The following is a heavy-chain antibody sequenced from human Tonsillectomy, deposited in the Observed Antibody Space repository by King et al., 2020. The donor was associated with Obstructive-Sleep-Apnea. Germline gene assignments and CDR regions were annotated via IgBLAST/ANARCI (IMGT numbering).Heavy chain of an antibody. CDR2: IRYDGSNK. J-gene: IGHJ4*02. V-gene: IGHV3-30*02. CDR1: GFTFSSYG. D-gene: IGHD1-26*01. Sequence: QLVQSGGGVVQPGRSLRLSCAASGFTFSSYGMHWVRQAPGKGLEWVAFIRYDGSNKYYADSVKGRFTISRDNSKNTLYLQMNSLRAEDTAVYYCAKDRRGSYQYRSPPPTEALYYWGQGTLVTVSS. CDR3: AKDRRGSYQYRSPPPTEALYY.